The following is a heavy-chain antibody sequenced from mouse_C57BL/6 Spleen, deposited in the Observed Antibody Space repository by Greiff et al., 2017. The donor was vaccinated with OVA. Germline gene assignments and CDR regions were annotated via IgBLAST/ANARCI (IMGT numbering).Heavy chain of an antibody. V-gene: IGHV1-52*01. CDR1: GYTFTSYW. D-gene: IGHD2-1*01. CDR3: ARDYYGPYYYAMDY. CDR2: IDPSDSET. Sequence: QVQLKQPGAELVRPGSSVKLSCKASGYTFTSYWMHWVKQRPIQGLEWIGNIDPSDSETHYNQKFKDKATLTVDKSSSTAYMQLSSLTSEDSAVYYCARDYYGPYYYAMDYWGQGTSVTVSS. J-gene: IGHJ4*01.